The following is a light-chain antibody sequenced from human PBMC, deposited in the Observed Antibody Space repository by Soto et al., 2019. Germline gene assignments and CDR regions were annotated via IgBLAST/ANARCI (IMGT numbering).Light chain of an antibody. CDR3: CSFAGSNSWV. CDR2: EAT. Sequence: QSVLTQPASVSGSPGQSIIISCSGSSSDVGTYDLVSWYQHHPGAAPKLMIYEATRRPSGISNRFSGSKSGNTASLTISGLQAEDEADYYCCSFAGSNSWVFGGGTQLTVL. V-gene: IGLV2-23*01. CDR1: SSDVGTYDL. J-gene: IGLJ3*02.